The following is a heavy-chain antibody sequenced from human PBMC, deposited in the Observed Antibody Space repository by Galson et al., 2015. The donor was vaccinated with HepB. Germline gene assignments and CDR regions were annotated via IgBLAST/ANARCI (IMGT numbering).Heavy chain of an antibody. CDR3: TKDGTHYYGSGSRFDY. V-gene: IGHV3-30*02. Sequence: SLRLSCAASGFTFSSYGMHWVRQAPGKGLEWVAFIRYDGSNKYYADSVKGRFTISRDNSKNTLYLQMNSLRAEDTAVYYCTKDGTHYYGSGSRFDYWGQGTLVTVSS. D-gene: IGHD3-10*01. J-gene: IGHJ4*02. CDR2: IRYDGSNK. CDR1: GFTFSSYG.